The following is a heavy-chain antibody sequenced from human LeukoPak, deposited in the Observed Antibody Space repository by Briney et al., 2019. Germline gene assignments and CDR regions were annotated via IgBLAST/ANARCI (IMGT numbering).Heavy chain of an antibody. V-gene: IGHV4-31*03. J-gene: IGHJ6*03. Sequence: KSSETLSLTCTVSGGSISSGGYYWSWIRQHPGKGLEWIGYIYYSGSTYYNPSLKSRVTISADTSKNQFSLKLSSVTAADTAVYYCARDEARYGSGSHYMDVWGKGTTVTVSS. CDR3: ARDEARYGSGSHYMDV. CDR1: GGSISSGGYY. CDR2: IYYSGST. D-gene: IGHD3-10*01.